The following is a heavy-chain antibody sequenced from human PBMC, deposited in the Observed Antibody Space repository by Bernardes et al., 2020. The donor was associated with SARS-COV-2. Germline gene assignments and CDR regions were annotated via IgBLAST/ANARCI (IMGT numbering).Heavy chain of an antibody. V-gene: IGHV1-8*01. CDR2: MNPNSGNT. CDR3: ARHQDGYCSGGSCPEQVDY. Sequence: ASVKVSCMASGYTFTSYDINWVRQATGQGLEWMGWMNPNSGNTGYAQKFQGRVTMTRNTSISTAYMELSSLRSEDTAVYYCARHQDGYCSGGSCPEQVDYWGQGTLVTVSS. CDR1: GYTFTSYD. J-gene: IGHJ4*02. D-gene: IGHD2-15*01.